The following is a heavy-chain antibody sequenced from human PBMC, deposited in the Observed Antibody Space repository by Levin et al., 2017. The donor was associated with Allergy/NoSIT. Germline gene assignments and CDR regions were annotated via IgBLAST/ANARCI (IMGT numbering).Heavy chain of an antibody. Sequence: ASVKVSCKASGGTFSSYAISWVRQAPGQGLEWMGGIIPIFGTANYAQKFQGRVTITADESTSTAYMELSSLRSEDTAVYYCARDEGSRIAARPFLPQTYWGQGTLVTVSS. D-gene: IGHD6-6*01. J-gene: IGHJ4*02. CDR1: GGTFSSYA. V-gene: IGHV1-69*13. CDR2: IIPIFGTA. CDR3: ARDEGSRIAARPFLPQTY.